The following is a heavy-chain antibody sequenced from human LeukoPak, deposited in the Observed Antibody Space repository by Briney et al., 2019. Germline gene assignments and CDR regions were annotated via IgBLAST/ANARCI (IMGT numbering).Heavy chain of an antibody. CDR1: GVTFSSYG. D-gene: IGHD5-12*01. J-gene: IGHJ4*02. CDR2: ISSDGNDK. Sequence: GGSLRLSCAASGVTFSSYGMHWVRQAPGKGLEWVALISSDGNDKLYGDPVKGRFTISRDDSKSTLYLQMNSLRAEDTAVYYCTTKVIRGNSGDDYDDWGQGTLVTVSS. CDR3: TTKVIRGNSGDDYDD. V-gene: IGHV3-30*03.